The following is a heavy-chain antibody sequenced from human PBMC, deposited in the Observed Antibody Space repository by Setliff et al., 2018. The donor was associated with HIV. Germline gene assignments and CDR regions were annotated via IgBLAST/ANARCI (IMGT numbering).Heavy chain of an antibody. CDR2: IKQDGSDM. Sequence: SLRLSCAASGFTFGDYALTWLRRAPGRGLEWVANIKQDGSDMHYIESVKGRFTIFRDNAKNSVFLQMNSLRAEDTGVYYCATQTGFYNSHWYDYWGQGTMVTVSS. V-gene: IGHV3-7*01. D-gene: IGHD6-13*01. CDR1: GFTFGDYA. CDR3: ATQTGFYNSHWYDY. J-gene: IGHJ4*02.